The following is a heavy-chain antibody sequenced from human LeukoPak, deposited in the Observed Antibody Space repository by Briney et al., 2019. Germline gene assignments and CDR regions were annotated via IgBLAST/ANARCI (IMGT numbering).Heavy chain of an antibody. CDR3: ARETRGHYYDSSGPDH. CDR1: GFTFSSYA. J-gene: IGHJ5*02. V-gene: IGHV3-30-3*01. CDR2: ISYDGSNK. D-gene: IGHD3-22*01. Sequence: PGGSLRLSCAASGFTFSSYAMHWVRQAPGKGLEWVAVISYDGSNKYYADSVKGRFTISRDNAKNSLYLQMNSLRVEDMGVYYCARETRGHYYDSSGPDHWGQGTLVTVSS.